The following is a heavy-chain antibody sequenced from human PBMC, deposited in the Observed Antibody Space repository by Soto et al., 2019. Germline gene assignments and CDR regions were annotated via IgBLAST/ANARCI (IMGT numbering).Heavy chain of an antibody. CDR3: ARGVHIVVVPAATSAYYMDV. D-gene: IGHD2-2*01. J-gene: IGHJ6*03. Sequence: SETLSLTCAVYGGSFSGYCWSWIRQPPGKGLEWIGEINHSGSTNYNPSLKSRVTISVDTSKNQFSLKLSSVTAADTAVYYCARGVHIVVVPAATSAYYMDVWGKGTTVTVSS. CDR1: GGSFSGYC. CDR2: INHSGST. V-gene: IGHV4-34*01.